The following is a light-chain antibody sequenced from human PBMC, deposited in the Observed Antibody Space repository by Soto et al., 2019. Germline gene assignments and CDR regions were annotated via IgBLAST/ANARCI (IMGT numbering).Light chain of an antibody. Sequence: DIQMTQSPSSLSASVGDRVTITCRASQSISSYLNWYQQRPGEAPKLLIYSASNLQTGVPPRFSGSGSGTHFTLTISSLQPEDFATYYCQQSSSTPHTFGQGTIVEIK. CDR1: QSISSY. CDR2: SAS. CDR3: QQSSSTPHT. J-gene: IGKJ2*01. V-gene: IGKV1-39*01.